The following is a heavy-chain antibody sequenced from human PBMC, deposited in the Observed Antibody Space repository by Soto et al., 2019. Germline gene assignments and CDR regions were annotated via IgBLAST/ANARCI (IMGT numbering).Heavy chain of an antibody. Sequence: SETLSLTCTVSGDSITTGVNYWSWIRQPPGKGLEWMGYIYHTGVTYNNPSLKGRPTLSVDTSKNQFSLSLTSVTAADTAVYYCARVVASQNTGYYYFDSWGQGALVTVSS. CDR2: IYHTGVT. V-gene: IGHV4-30-4*01. J-gene: IGHJ4*02. D-gene: IGHD3-9*01. CDR1: GDSITTGVNY. CDR3: ARVVASQNTGYYYFDS.